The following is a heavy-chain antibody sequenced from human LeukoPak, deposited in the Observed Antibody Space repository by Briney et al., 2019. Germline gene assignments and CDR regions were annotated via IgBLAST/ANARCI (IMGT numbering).Heavy chain of an antibody. CDR2: ISSGSNYI. CDR1: GFTFSSYW. V-gene: IGHV3-21*01. CDR3: AREHVTIFGVVKDPLGY. D-gene: IGHD3-3*01. Sequence: GGSLRLSCETSGFTFSSYWMNWVRQAPGKGLEWVSSISSGSNYIYYADSVKGRFSISRDNSKNSLYLQMNSLRAEDTAVYYCAREHVTIFGVVKDPLGYWGQGTLVTVSS. J-gene: IGHJ4*02.